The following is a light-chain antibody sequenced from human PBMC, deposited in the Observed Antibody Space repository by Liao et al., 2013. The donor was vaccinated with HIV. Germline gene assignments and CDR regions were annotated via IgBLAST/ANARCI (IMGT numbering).Light chain of an antibody. Sequence: SYVLTQPPSVSVAPGETARITCGGNNIGSKSVQWYQQKPGQAPGLLIYKDSERPSGIPERFSGSSSGTTVTLTISGVQAEDEADYYCQSADSSGTCPVFGGGTKLTVL. CDR1: NIGSKS. J-gene: IGLJ3*02. V-gene: IGLV3-25*03. CDR3: QSADSSGTCPV. CDR2: KDS.